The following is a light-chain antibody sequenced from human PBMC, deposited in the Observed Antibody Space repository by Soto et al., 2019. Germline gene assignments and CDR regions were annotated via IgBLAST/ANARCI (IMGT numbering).Light chain of an antibody. V-gene: IGKV3D-15*01. J-gene: IGKJ4*01. Sequence: EILMTQSPATLSVSPGDRATLSWGASQSVGNDLAWYQQKPGQAPRLLIYDASTRATGIPARLSGSGYGTELTITISSMLPEDFAVYSCQQYNNWTLTFGGGTQVDIK. CDR1: QSVGND. CDR3: QQYNNWTLT. CDR2: DAS.